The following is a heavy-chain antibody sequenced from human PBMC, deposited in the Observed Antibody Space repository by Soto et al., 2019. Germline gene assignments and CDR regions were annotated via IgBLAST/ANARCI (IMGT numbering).Heavy chain of an antibody. Sequence: ASVKVSCKVSGYTLTELSMHWVRQAPGKGLEWMGGFDPEDGETIYAQKFQGRVTMTEDTSTDTAYMELSSLRSEDTAVYYCATSIGGYYYMDVWGKGTTVTVSS. J-gene: IGHJ6*03. CDR2: FDPEDGET. V-gene: IGHV1-24*01. CDR1: GYTLTELS. CDR3: ATSIGGYYYMDV. D-gene: IGHD3-10*01.